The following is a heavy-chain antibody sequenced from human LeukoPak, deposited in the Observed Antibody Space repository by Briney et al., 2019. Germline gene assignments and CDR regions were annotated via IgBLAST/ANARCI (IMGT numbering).Heavy chain of an antibody. CDR2: INHSGST. D-gene: IGHD1-14*01. CDR3: ASASNRYIFDY. Sequence: SGTLSLTCAVYGGSFSGYYWSWIRQPPGKGLEWIGEINHSGSTNYNPSLKSRVTISVDTSKNQFSLKLSSVTAADTAVYYCASASNRYIFDYWGQGTLVTVSS. J-gene: IGHJ4*02. CDR1: GGSFSGYY. V-gene: IGHV4-34*01.